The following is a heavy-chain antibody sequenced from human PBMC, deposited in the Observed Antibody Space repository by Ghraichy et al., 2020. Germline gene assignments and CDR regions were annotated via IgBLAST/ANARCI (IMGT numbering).Heavy chain of an antibody. V-gene: IGHV1-69*04. Sequence: SVKVSCKASGGTFSSYAISWVRQAPGQGLEWMGRIIPILGIANYAQKFQGRVTITADKSTSTAYMELSSLRSEDTAVYYCAGGNSWVMVYATPTYYYYGMDVWGQGTTVTVSS. CDR1: GGTFSSYA. CDR3: AGGNSWVMVYATPTYYYYGMDV. CDR2: IIPILGIA. J-gene: IGHJ6*02. D-gene: IGHD2-8*01.